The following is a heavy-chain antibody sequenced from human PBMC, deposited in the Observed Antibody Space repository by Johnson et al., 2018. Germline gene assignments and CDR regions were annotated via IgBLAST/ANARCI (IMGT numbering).Heavy chain of an antibody. CDR3: AREMSRGMDV. V-gene: IGHV4-59*01. J-gene: IGHJ6*02. CDR1: DGSISSYF. Sequence: QVQLQESGPGLVKXSETXSLXCTVSDGSISSYFWNWIRQPPGRGLEWVGYVYYSGSSGNTNYNPSLQSRVTISVDTSKNQFSLRLSSVTAADTAVYYCAREMSRGMDVWGQGTTVIVSS. CDR2: VYYSGSSGNT.